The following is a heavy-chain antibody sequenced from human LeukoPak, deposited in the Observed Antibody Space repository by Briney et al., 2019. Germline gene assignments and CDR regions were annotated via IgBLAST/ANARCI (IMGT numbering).Heavy chain of an antibody. CDR1: GFIFSSYA. Sequence: GGSLRLSCAASGFIFSSYAMSWVRQAPGKGLEWVAVIWYDGSNKYYADSVKGRFTISRDNSKNTLYLQMNSLRAEDTAVYYCARVSVAGTGIDPWGRGTLVTVSS. V-gene: IGHV3-33*08. CDR2: IWYDGSNK. J-gene: IGHJ5*02. D-gene: IGHD6-19*01. CDR3: ARVSVAGTGIDP.